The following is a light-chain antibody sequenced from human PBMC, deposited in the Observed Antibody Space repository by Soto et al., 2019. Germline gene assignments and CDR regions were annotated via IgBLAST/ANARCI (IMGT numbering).Light chain of an antibody. J-gene: IGLJ2*01. V-gene: IGLV2-14*01. Sequence: QSALTQPASVSGSPGQSITISCSGTNSDVGGYNYVSWYQQHPGKAPKLMIYDVSNRPSGVSNRFSGSKSGNTASLTISGLEAEEEADYYCSSYTCSSTMVFGGGTKLTVL. CDR2: DVS. CDR1: NSDVGGYNY. CDR3: SSYTCSSTMV.